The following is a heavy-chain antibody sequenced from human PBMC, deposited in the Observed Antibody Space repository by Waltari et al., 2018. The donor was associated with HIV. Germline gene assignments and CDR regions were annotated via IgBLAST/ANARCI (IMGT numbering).Heavy chain of an antibody. Sequence: EVQLVESGGGLVQPGRSLRLSCAASGFTFDDYAMHWVRQAPGKGLGLVSYISWNSGSIGYADSVKVRFTISRDNAKNSLYLQMNSLRAEDTAFYYCVKGGYYYDSTGYYSFDYWGQGTLVTVSS. V-gene: IGHV3-9*01. D-gene: IGHD3-22*01. CDR2: ISWNSGSI. CDR1: GFTFDDYA. CDR3: VKGGYYYDSTGYYSFDY. J-gene: IGHJ4*02.